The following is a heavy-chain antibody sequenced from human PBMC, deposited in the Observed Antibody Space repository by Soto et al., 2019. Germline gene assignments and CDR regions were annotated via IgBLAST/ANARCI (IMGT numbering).Heavy chain of an antibody. CDR3: ARGGGVGVTGSAAFDM. CDR1: GYPVTAYY. V-gene: IGHV1-2*02. Sequence: QLHLVQSGAVVKKPGASVTVSCSASGYPVTAYYMHWVRQSPGRGLEWMGGINPATGAAKYTQTFQGRVTMTGDTSTSTVFMELSGLTSEDTAVFYCARGGGVGVTGSAAFDMWGQGTLVTGSS. J-gene: IGHJ3*02. CDR2: INPATGAA. D-gene: IGHD3-3*01.